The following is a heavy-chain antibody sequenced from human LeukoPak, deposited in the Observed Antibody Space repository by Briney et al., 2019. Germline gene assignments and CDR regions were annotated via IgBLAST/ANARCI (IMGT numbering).Heavy chain of an antibody. V-gene: IGHV4-34*01. D-gene: IGHD2-2*01. CDR1: GGSFSGYY. CDR2: INHSGST. CDR3: ARSVVVPAASPRIDAFDI. J-gene: IGHJ3*02. Sequence: SETLSLTCAVYGGSFSGYYWSWIRQPPGKGLEWIGEINHSGSTNYNPSLKSRVTISVDTSKNQFSLKLSSVTAADTAVYYCARSVVVPAASPRIDAFDIWGQGTMVTVSS.